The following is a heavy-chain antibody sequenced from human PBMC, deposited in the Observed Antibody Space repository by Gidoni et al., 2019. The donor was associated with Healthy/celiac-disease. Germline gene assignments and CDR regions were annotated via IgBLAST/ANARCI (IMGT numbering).Heavy chain of an antibody. J-gene: IGHJ4*02. D-gene: IGHD3-16*02. Sequence: EVQLLESGGGLVQPGGSLRLSCAASGFTFSSYAMSWVRQAPGKGLGWGSAISGSGGSTYYADSVKGRFTISRDNSKNTLYLQMNSLRAEDTAVYYCAKDLNMITFGGVIVILDYWGQGTLVTVSS. CDR1: GFTFSSYA. CDR2: ISGSGGST. CDR3: AKDLNMITFGGVIVILDY. V-gene: IGHV3-23*01.